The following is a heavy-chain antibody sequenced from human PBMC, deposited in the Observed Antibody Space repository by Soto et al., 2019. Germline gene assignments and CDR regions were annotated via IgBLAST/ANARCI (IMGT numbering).Heavy chain of an antibody. Sequence: PGGSLRLSCVTSVLTFSNYWMHWVRQAPGKGLVWVSRISTDGSSTDYADSVKGRFTISRDNAKNTLYLQMNSLRAEDTAVYYCARDTFGLHYWGQGTLVTVSS. CDR1: VLTFSNYW. CDR3: ARDTFGLHY. J-gene: IGHJ4*02. D-gene: IGHD3-16*01. CDR2: ISTDGSST. V-gene: IGHV3-74*01.